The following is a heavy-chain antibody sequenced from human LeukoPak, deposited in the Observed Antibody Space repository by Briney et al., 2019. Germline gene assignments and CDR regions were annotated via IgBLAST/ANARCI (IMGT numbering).Heavy chain of an antibody. Sequence: GGSLRLSCAASGFTFSSYAMSWIRQAPGKGLEWVSAISGSGDRTYYADSVKGRFTISRDNSKDTLYLQMNSLRAEDTALYYCAKEGPTYSYALSWGQGTLVTVSS. J-gene: IGHJ5*02. D-gene: IGHD5-18*01. CDR3: AKEGPTYSYALS. CDR1: GFTFSSYA. CDR2: ISGSGDRT. V-gene: IGHV3-23*01.